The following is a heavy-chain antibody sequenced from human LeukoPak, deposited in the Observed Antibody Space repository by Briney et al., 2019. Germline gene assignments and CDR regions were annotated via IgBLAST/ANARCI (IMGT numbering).Heavy chain of an antibody. CDR3: ARGSGVAASA. Sequence: PSQTLSLTCTVSGGSISSGSYYWGWIRQPPGKGLEWIGSIYYSGSTYYNPSLKSRVTISVDTSKNQFSLKLSSVTAADTAVYYCARGSGVAASAWGQGTLVTVSS. D-gene: IGHD2-15*01. CDR2: IYYSGST. V-gene: IGHV4-39*07. J-gene: IGHJ5*02. CDR1: GGSISSGSYY.